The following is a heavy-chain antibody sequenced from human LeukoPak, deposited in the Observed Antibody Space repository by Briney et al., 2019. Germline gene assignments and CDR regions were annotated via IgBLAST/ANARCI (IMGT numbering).Heavy chain of an antibody. Sequence: GGSLRLSCAASGFSFSTFDMNWVRQAPGKGLEWVSYISSGSSTIYYADSAKGRFTISRDNAKNSLYLQMNSLRAEDTAVYYCARLRYYAMDVWGQGTTVIVSS. CDR1: GFSFSTFD. CDR2: ISSGSSTI. CDR3: ARLRYYAMDV. V-gene: IGHV3-48*01. J-gene: IGHJ6*02.